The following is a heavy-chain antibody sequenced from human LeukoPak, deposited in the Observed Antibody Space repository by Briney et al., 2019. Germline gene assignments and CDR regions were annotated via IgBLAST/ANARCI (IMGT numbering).Heavy chain of an antibody. J-gene: IGHJ5*02. Sequence: ASVKVSCKSSGYTFTSYGFSWVRQAPGQGLEWMGWISAYNGNTNYAQKFQGRVTMTTDTSTSTAYMELRSLRSDDTAVYYCARDGAKDCSGGSCLFDPWGQGTLVTVS. CDR2: ISAYNGNT. CDR1: GYTFTSYG. CDR3: ARDGAKDCSGGSCLFDP. D-gene: IGHD2-15*01. V-gene: IGHV1-18*01.